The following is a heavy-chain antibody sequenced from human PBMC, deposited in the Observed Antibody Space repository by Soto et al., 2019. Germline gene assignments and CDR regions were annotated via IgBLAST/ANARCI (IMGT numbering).Heavy chain of an antibody. J-gene: IGHJ4*02. CDR2: IDPSDSYT. CDR3: AGISPTGPLDY. D-gene: IGHD1-1*01. CDR1: GYSFPSYW. Sequence: GESLKISCKGSGYSFPSYWITWVRQMPGKGLEWVGRIDPSDSYTDYSPSFQGHVTISADKSISTAYLQWSSLKASDSAMYYCAGISPTGPLDYWGQGTLVTVSS. V-gene: IGHV5-10-1*01.